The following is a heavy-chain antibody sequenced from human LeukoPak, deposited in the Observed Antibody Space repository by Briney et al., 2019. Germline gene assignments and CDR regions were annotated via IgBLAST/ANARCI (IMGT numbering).Heavy chain of an antibody. CDR1: GFSLNTSGVG. D-gene: IGHD2-2*01. J-gene: IGHJ4*02. CDR3: AHRRHGYCSTSCYSFDY. CDR2: IYCDDDK. Sequence: SGPTLVKPTQTLTLTCTFSGFSLNTSGVGVGWIRQPPGKALEWLALIYCDDDKRYSPSLQSRLTITKDTSKNQVVLTMTNMDPVDTATYYCAHRRHGYCSTSCYSFDYWGQGTLVTVSS. V-gene: IGHV2-5*02.